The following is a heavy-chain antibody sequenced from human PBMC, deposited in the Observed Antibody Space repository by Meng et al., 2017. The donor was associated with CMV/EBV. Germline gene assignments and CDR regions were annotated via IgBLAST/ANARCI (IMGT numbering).Heavy chain of an antibody. V-gene: IGHV1-46*01. CDR2: INPSGGST. D-gene: IGHD2/OR15-2a*01. CDR1: GYTFTSYY. J-gene: IGHJ3*02. Sequence: ASVNVSCKASGYTFTSYYMHWVRQAPGQGLEWMGIINPSGGSTSYAQKFQGRVTMTRDTSTSTVYMELSSLRSEHTAVYYCARGNIHDAFDIWGQGTMVTVSS. CDR3: ARGNIHDAFDI.